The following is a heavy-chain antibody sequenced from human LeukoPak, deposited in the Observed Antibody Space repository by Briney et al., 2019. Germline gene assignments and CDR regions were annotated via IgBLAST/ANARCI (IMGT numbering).Heavy chain of an antibody. CDR1: GGSFSGYY. CDR2: INHSGST. Sequence: TTSETLSLTCAVYGGSFSGYYWSWIRQPPGKGLEWIGEINHSGSTNYNPSLKSRVTISVDTSKNQFSLKLSSVTAADTAVYYCARGLSGYYFDYWGQGTLVTVSS. J-gene: IGHJ4*02. CDR3: ARGLSGYYFDY. D-gene: IGHD3-22*01. V-gene: IGHV4-34*01.